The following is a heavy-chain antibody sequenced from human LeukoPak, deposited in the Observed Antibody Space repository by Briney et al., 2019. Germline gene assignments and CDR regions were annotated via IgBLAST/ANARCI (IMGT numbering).Heavy chain of an antibody. J-gene: IGHJ3*02. CDR2: FDPEDGET. Sequence: ASVKASCKVSGYTLTELSMHWVRQAPGKGLEWMGGFDPEDGETIYAQKFQGRVTMTEDTSTDTAYMELSSLRSEDTAVYYCATEILNSSGWTERPFDIWGQGTMVTVSS. V-gene: IGHV1-24*01. CDR1: GYTLTELS. CDR3: ATEILNSSGWTERPFDI. D-gene: IGHD6-19*01.